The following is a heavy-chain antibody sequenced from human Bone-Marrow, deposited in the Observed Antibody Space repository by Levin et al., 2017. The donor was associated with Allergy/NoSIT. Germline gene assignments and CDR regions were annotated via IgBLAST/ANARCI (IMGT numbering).Heavy chain of an antibody. Sequence: PGGSLRLSCAASGFTFSSYAMHWVRQAPGKGLEWVAAISYDGTDEYYADSVKGRFTISRDNSENTLYVLLNSLTTEDTAVFYCARAAYSSSWTLDYWGQGTLVTVSS. CDR1: GFTFSSYA. J-gene: IGHJ4*02. CDR3: ARAAYSSSWTLDY. V-gene: IGHV3-30-3*01. D-gene: IGHD6-13*01. CDR2: ISYDGTDE.